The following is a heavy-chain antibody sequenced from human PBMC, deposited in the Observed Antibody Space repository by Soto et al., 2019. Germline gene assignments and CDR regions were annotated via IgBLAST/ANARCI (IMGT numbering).Heavy chain of an antibody. Sequence: GASVKVSCKASGYTFTSYDINWVRQATGQGLEWMGWMNPNSGNTGYAQKFQGRVTMTRNTSISTAYMELSSLRSEDTAVYYCARGLGADIVATIFSFRVAFDIWGQGTMVTVSS. CDR3: ARGLGADIVATIFSFRVAFDI. CDR1: GYTFTSYD. V-gene: IGHV1-8*01. CDR2: MNPNSGNT. J-gene: IGHJ3*02. D-gene: IGHD5-12*01.